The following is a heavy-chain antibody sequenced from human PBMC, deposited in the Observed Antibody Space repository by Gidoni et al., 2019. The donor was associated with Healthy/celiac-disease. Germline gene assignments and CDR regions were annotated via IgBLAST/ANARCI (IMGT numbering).Heavy chain of an antibody. CDR3: AKDIYFDSSGSADY. V-gene: IGHV3-9*01. Sequence: VWVSGISWHSGSIGYADSAKGRFTISRDNAKNSLYLQMNSLRAEDTALYYCAKDIYFDSSGSADYWGQGTLVTVSS. D-gene: IGHD3-22*01. CDR2: ISWHSGSI. J-gene: IGHJ4*02.